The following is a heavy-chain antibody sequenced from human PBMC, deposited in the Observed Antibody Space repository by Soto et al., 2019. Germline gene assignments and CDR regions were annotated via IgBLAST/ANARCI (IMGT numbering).Heavy chain of an antibody. CDR3: AKGPPYYDSSGYYRH. V-gene: IGHV3-23*01. J-gene: IGHJ4*02. CDR1: VFTFSIYA. D-gene: IGHD3-22*01. Sequence: PWGSLLVSCAASVFTFSIYAMNWVGQAPGKGLEWVSAISGSGGSTYYADSVKGRFTISRDNSKNTLYLQMNSLRAEDTAVYYCAKGPPYYDSSGYYRHWGQGTMVTVSS. CDR2: ISGSGGST.